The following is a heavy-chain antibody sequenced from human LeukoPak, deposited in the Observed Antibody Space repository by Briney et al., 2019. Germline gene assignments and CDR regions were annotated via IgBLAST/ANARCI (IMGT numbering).Heavy chain of an antibody. V-gene: IGHV3-30-3*01. D-gene: IGHD5-12*01. CDR1: GFTFSSYA. CDR2: ISYDGSNK. Sequence: GGSLRLSCAASGFTFSSYAMHWVRQAPGKGLEWVAVISYDGSNKYYAGSVKGRFTISRDNSKNTLYLQMNSLRAEDTAVYYCARFRGYDYSYYYYGMDVWGQGTTVTVSS. CDR3: ARFRGYDYSYYYYGMDV. J-gene: IGHJ6*02.